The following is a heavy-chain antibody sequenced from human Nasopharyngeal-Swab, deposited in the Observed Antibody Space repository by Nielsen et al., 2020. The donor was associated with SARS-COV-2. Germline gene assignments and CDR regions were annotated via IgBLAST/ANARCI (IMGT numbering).Heavy chain of an antibody. Sequence: ASVTVSCKASGYTFTGYYIHWVRQAPGQGLEWMGVIKPGGGSARYSQNFQGRVTMTRDTSTSTVYMELSSLRSEDTAVYYCARGGDPREVVAATDCFDPWGQGTLVTVSS. CDR1: GYTFTGYY. J-gene: IGHJ5*02. V-gene: IGHV1-46*01. CDR3: ARGGDPREVVAATDCFDP. D-gene: IGHD2-15*01. CDR2: IKPGGGSA.